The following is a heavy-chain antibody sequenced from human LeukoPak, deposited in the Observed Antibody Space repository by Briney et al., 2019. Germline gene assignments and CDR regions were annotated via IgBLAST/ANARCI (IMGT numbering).Heavy chain of an antibody. D-gene: IGHD6-13*01. Sequence: PSETLSLTCTVSGGSISSYYWSWIRQPPGKGLEWIGYIYYSGSTNYNPSLKSRVTISVDTSKNLFSLKLSSVTAADTAVYYCARGSRIIAAAGTVNYYYYMDVWGKGTTVTVSS. CDR1: GGSISSYY. J-gene: IGHJ6*03. CDR2: IYYSGST. CDR3: ARGSRIIAAAGTVNYYYYMDV. V-gene: IGHV4-59*12.